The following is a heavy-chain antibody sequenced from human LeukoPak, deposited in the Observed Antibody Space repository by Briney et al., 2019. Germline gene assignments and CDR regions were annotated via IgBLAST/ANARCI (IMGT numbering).Heavy chain of an antibody. CDR1: GGTFSSYA. V-gene: IGHV7-4-1*02. CDR3: ARGTSGLVTTNDY. J-gene: IGHJ4*02. D-gene: IGHD3/OR15-3a*01. Sequence: ASVKVSCKASGGTFSSYAISWVRQAPGQGLEWMGWINTNTGNPTYAQGFTGRFVFSLDTSVSTAYLQITSLKAEDTAVYYCARGTSGLVTTNDYWGQGTLVTVSS. CDR2: INTNTGNP.